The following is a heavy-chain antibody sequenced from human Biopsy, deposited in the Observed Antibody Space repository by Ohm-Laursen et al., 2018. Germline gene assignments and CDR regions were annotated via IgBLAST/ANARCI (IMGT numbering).Heavy chain of an antibody. V-gene: IGHV1-46*01. Sequence: SVKVSCKASGGTFINYAISWVRQAPGQGLEWMGLINPSGSTTSYPQIFQGRVTMTRDTSKSTVYMELSSLRSADTAVYFCARNTGWYGDLYYFDYWGQGTLVTVSS. CDR2: INPSGSTT. CDR1: GGTFINYA. D-gene: IGHD6-19*01. J-gene: IGHJ4*02. CDR3: ARNTGWYGDLYYFDY.